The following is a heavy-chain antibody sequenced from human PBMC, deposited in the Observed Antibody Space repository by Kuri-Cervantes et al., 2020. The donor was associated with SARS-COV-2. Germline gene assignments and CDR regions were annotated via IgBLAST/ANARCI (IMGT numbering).Heavy chain of an antibody. D-gene: IGHD6-13*01. CDR3: AQNRGPNSGWLTYYFDF. CDR1: GGSFSGYY. J-gene: IGHJ4*02. CDR2: INHSGST. V-gene: IGHV4-34*01. Sequence: SQTLSLTCAVYGGSFSGYYWSWIRQPPGKGLEWIGEINHSGSTNYNPSLKSRVTISVDTSKNQFSLKLSSVTAADTAVYYCAQNRGPNSGWLTYYFDFWGQGTPVTVSS.